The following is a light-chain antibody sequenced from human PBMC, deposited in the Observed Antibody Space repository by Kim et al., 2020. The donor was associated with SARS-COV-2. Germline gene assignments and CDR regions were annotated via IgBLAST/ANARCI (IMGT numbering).Light chain of an antibody. CDR2: GAS. Sequence: PGERASLSWMASQSVSSNLAWYQQKPGQAPRLLIYGASTRATGIPARFSGSGSGTEFTLTISSLQSEDFAVYYCQQYNNWPPWTFGQGTKVDIK. J-gene: IGKJ1*01. CDR3: QQYNNWPPWT. V-gene: IGKV3-15*01. CDR1: QSVSSN.